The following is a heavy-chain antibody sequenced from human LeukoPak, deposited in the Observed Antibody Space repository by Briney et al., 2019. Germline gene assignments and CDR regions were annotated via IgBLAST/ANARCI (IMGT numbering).Heavy chain of an antibody. V-gene: IGHV4-59*01. J-gene: IGHJ4*02. CDR1: GVSISSYY. D-gene: IGHD3-22*01. Sequence: SETLSLTCTVSGVSISSYYWSWVRQPPGKGLEWIGYIYYSENTNYNSSLKSRVTISEDTSKNQFSLKLTSVTAADTAVYYCAGGNFYDSRGHPYHFHFWGQGTLVSVSS. CDR3: AGGNFYDSRGHPYHFHF. CDR2: IYYSENT.